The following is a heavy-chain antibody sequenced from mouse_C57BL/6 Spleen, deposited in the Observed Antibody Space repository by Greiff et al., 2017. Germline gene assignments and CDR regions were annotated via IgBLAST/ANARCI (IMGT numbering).Heavy chain of an antibody. CDR3: ARMERAQALYAMGG. J-gene: IGHJ4*01. V-gene: IGHV1-69*01. D-gene: IGHD3-2*02. CDR2: IDPSDSYT. Sequence: VQLQQPGAELVMPGASVKLSCKASGYTFTSYWMHWVKQRPGQGLEWIGEIDPSDSYTNYNQKFKGKSTLTVDKSSSTAYMQLSSLTSEDSAVYYCARMERAQALYAMGGWGQGTSVTVAT. CDR1: GYTFTSYW.